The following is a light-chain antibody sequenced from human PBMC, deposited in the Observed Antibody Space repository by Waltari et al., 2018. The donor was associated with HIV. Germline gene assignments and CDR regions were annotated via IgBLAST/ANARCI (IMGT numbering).Light chain of an antibody. V-gene: IGLV1-47*01. J-gene: IGLJ1*01. Sequence: QSVLTQPPSASGTPGQRVTISYSGTTSNVGSNFVSWYQQLPGTAPKLLIYRDNQWPSGVPARFSVSKSGASVSLAISGLRSEDEGDYYCATWDASLGGSYVFGTGTTVSVL. CDR3: ATWDASLGGSYV. CDR2: RDN. CDR1: TSNVGSNF.